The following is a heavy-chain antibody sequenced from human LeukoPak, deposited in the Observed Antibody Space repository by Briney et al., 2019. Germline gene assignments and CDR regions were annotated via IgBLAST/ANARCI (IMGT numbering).Heavy chain of an antibody. D-gene: IGHD4-17*01. V-gene: IGHV3-30*04. CDR3: AREAYGDSGLDY. CDR2: ISYDGSNK. CDR1: GFTFSSYA. J-gene: IGHJ4*02. Sequence: GGSLRLSCAASGFTFSSYAMHWVRQAPGKGLEWVAVISYDGSNKYYADSVKGRFTISRDNSKNTLYLQMNSLRAEDTAVYYCAREAYGDSGLDYWGQGTLVTVSS.